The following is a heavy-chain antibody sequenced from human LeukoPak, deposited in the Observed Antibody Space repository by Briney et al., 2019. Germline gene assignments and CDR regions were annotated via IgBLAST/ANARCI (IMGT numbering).Heavy chain of an antibody. Sequence: PSETLSLTCTVPGGSISTRNHYWGWLRQPPGKGLEWIGSIGYTGTTNSNPSLKSRVTLSVDTSKNQVSLTLSSVTAADTAVYFCARRMGSGATYPRTFDYWGQGTLVTVSS. V-gene: IGHV4-39*01. D-gene: IGHD2-8*02. CDR3: ARRMGSGATYPRTFDY. CDR2: IGYTGTT. CDR1: GGSISTRNHY. J-gene: IGHJ4*02.